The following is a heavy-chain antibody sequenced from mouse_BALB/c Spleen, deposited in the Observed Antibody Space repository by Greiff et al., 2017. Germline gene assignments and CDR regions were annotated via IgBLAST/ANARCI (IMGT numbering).Heavy chain of an antibody. V-gene: IGHV5-6-4*01. Sequence: DVMVVESGGGLVKPGGSLKLSCAASGFTFSSYTMSWVRQTPEKRLEWVATISSGGSYTYYPDSVKGRFTISRDNAKNTLYLQMSSLKSEDTAMYYCTREGTTVEYYFDYWGQGTTLTVSS. CDR1: GFTFSSYT. CDR2: ISSGGSYT. D-gene: IGHD1-1*01. CDR3: TREGTTVEYYFDY. J-gene: IGHJ2*01.